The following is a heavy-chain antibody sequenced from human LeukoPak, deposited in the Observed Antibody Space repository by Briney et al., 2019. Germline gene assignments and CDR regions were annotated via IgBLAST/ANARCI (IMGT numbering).Heavy chain of an antibody. CDR3: AARGYSGYGAVVY. D-gene: IGHD5-12*01. J-gene: IGHJ4*02. CDR1: GGTLSSYT. CDR2: IIPILGIA. V-gene: IGHV1-69*02. Sequence: GASVKVSCKASGGTLSSYTISWVRQAPGQGLEWMGRIIPILGIANYAQKFQGRVTITADKSTSTAYMELSSLRSEDTAVYYCAARGYSGYGAVVYWGQGTLVTVSS.